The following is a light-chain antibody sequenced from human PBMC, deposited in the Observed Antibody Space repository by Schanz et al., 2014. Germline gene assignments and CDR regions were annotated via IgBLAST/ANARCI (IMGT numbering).Light chain of an antibody. CDR2: DVS. V-gene: IGLV2-14*01. CDR1: SSDVGGYNY. Sequence: QSALTQPASVSGSPGQSITISCTGTSSDVGGYNYVSWYQQHPGKAPKLMIYDVSKRPSGVPDRFSGSKSGNTASLTISGLQAEDEADYYCCSYTSSNTLEFGGGTKLTVL. J-gene: IGLJ2*01. CDR3: CSYTSSNTLE.